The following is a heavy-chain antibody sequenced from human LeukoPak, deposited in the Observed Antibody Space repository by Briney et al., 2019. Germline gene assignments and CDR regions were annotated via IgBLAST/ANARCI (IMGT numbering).Heavy chain of an antibody. CDR1: GDSISSYY. Sequence: SETLSLTCTVSGDSISSYYWSWIRQPPGKGLEWIGYIYYSGSTNYNPSLKSRVTISVDTSKNQFSLKLSSVTAADTAVYYCARKTEGAAFDIWGQGTMVTVSS. D-gene: IGHD1-14*01. CDR2: IYYSGST. CDR3: ARKTEGAAFDI. J-gene: IGHJ3*02. V-gene: IGHV4-59*01.